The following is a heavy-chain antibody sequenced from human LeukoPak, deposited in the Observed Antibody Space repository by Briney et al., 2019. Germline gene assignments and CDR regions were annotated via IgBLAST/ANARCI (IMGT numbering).Heavy chain of an antibody. Sequence: SETLSLTCTVSGGSISSGSYYWNWIRQPAGKGLEWIGRIYTSGSTTYNPSLKSRVTISGDTSENQFSLRLSSVTAADTAVYYCARASYSYDISGWVPFDYWGQGTLVTVSS. CDR3: ARASYSYDISGWVPFDY. J-gene: IGHJ4*02. D-gene: IGHD3-22*01. CDR2: IYTSGST. CDR1: GGSISSGSYY. V-gene: IGHV4-61*02.